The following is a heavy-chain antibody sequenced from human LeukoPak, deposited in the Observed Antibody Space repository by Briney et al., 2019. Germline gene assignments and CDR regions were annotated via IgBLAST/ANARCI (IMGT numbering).Heavy chain of an antibody. CDR3: ARVYYDYVWGSSLDAFDI. J-gene: IGHJ3*02. Sequence: SVKVSCKATGGTFSSYAISWVRQAPGQGLEWMGGIIPIFGTANYAQKFQGRVTITADESTSTAYMELSSLRSEDTAVYYCARVYYDYVWGSSLDAFDIWGQGTMVTVSS. CDR1: GGTFSSYA. CDR2: IIPIFGTA. V-gene: IGHV1-69*13. D-gene: IGHD3-16*01.